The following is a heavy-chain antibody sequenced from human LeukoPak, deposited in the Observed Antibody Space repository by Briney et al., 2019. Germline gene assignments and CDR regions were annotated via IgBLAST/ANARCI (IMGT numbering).Heavy chain of an antibody. J-gene: IGHJ6*03. D-gene: IGHD2-15*01. CDR3: ARGTSVVVAANYYYMDV. Sequence: GASVKVSCKASGYTFTSYYMHWVRQAPGQGLEWMGIINPSGGSTSYAQKFQGRVTMTRDMSTSTVYMELSSPRSEDTAVYYCARGTSVVVAANYYYMDVWGKGTTVTVSS. V-gene: IGHV1-46*01. CDR2: INPSGGST. CDR1: GYTFTSYY.